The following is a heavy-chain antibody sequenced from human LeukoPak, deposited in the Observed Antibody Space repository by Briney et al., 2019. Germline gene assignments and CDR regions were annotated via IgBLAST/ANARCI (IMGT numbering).Heavy chain of an antibody. Sequence: ASVKVSCKASGSAFTSYYMHWVRQAPGQGLEWMGIINPSGGSTSYAQKFQGRVTMTRDTSTSTVYMELSSLRSEDTAVYYCARSIAVAGIGIDYWGQGTLVTVSS. V-gene: IGHV1-46*01. CDR1: GSAFTSYY. J-gene: IGHJ4*02. CDR2: INPSGGST. CDR3: ARSIAVAGIGIDY. D-gene: IGHD6-19*01.